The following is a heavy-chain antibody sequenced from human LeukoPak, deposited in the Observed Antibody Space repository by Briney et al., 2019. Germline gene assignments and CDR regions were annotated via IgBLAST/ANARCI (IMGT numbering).Heavy chain of an antibody. J-gene: IGHJ4*02. CDR1: GFTFSNYW. Sequence: GGSLRLSCAASGFTFSNYWMSWVRQAPGKGLGCVANIKEDGNEKYYVDSVKGRFTISRDNAKNSLYVQMNSLRVEDTAVYYCVRGSYRYEWWGQGTLVTVSS. CDR2: IKEDGNEK. D-gene: IGHD3-3*01. CDR3: VRGSYRYEW. V-gene: IGHV3-7*01.